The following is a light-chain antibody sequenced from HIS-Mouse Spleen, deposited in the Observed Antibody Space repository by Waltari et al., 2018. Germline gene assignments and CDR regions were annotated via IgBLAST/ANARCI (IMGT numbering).Light chain of an antibody. CDR3: SSYTSSSTLVV. Sequence: QSALTQPASVSGSPGQSITISCPGTSSDVGGYNYVPWYQQHPGKATKLMIYDVSNRPSGVSNRFSGSKSGNTASLTISGLQAEDEADYYCSSYTSSSTLVVFGGGTKLTVL. J-gene: IGLJ2*01. V-gene: IGLV2-14*03. CDR2: DVS. CDR1: SSDVGGYNY.